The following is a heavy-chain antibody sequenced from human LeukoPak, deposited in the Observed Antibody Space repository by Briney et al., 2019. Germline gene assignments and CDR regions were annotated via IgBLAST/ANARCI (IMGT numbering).Heavy chain of an antibody. CDR1: GFTFSDYG. CDR2: ISGSGGST. CDR3: AKGNEWGSYSFFDY. Sequence: GGSLRLSCAASGFTFSDYGMHWVRQAPGKGLEWVSAISGSGGSTYYADSVKGRFTISRDNSKNTLYLQMNSLRAEDTAVYYCAKGNEWGSYSFFDYWGQGTLVTVSS. D-gene: IGHD1-26*01. V-gene: IGHV3-23*01. J-gene: IGHJ4*02.